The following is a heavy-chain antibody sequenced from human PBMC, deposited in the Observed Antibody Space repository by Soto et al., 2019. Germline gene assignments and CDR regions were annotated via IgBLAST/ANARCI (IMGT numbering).Heavy chain of an antibody. J-gene: IGHJ4*02. Sequence: QVQLQESGPGLVKPSETLSLTCTVSSGSISSYYWSWIRQPPGKGLEWIGYIYYSGIINYNPSLKGRVTISLDTSKNQFSLKLSSVTAADTAVYYCARGGAYSSSWYGNWGQGTLVTVSS. D-gene: IGHD6-13*01. CDR2: IYYSGII. V-gene: IGHV4-59*01. CDR1: SGSISSYY. CDR3: ARGGAYSSSWYGN.